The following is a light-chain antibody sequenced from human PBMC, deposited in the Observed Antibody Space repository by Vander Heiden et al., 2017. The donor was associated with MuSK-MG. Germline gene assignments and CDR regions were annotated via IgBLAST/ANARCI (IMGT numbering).Light chain of an antibody. CDR3: QQEGNSPYT. Sequence: EIVLTQSPGTLSFSPGERATLSCRASQSVSSTYLAWYQQKPGQAPRLLIYGASSGSGTDFTLTITRLEPEDFAVYYCQQEGNSPYTFGQGTKLEIK. J-gene: IGKJ2*01. CDR1: QSVSSTY. CDR2: GAS. V-gene: IGKV3-20*01.